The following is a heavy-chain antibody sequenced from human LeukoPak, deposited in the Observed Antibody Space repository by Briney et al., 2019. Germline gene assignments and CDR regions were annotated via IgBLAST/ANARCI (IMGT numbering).Heavy chain of an antibody. Sequence: SETLSLTCTVSGGSIRNNAYYWAWIRQPPGKGLEWIGSIYYTGSTYYNPPLKSRVTISVDTSETQLFLKLSSLTAADPSGFYWAIRWSVSPSYIDSGGRESLVTVP. CDR3: AIRWSVSPSYIDS. CDR1: GGSIRNNAYY. CDR2: IYYTGST. J-gene: IGHJ4*02. V-gene: IGHV4-39*01. D-gene: IGHD1-26*01.